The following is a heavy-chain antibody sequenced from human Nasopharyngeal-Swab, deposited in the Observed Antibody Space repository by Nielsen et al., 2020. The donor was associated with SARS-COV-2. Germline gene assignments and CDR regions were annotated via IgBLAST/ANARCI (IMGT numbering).Heavy chain of an antibody. CDR1: GFSFNTIGVG. CDR2: IDWDDDK. J-gene: IGHJ5*02. CDR3: ARTPRGVWFDP. D-gene: IGHD3-10*01. Sequence: SGPTLVKPTQTLTLTCTYSGFSFNTIGVGVGWIRQPPGKALEWLARIDWDDDKYYSTSLKTRLTISKDTSKNQVVLTMTNMDPVDPATYYCARTPRGVWFDPWGQGTLVTVSS. V-gene: IGHV2-70*11.